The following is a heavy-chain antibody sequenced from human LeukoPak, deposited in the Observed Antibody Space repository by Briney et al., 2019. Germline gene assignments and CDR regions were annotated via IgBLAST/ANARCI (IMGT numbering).Heavy chain of an antibody. CDR1: GYTFTGYY. Sequence: ASVKVSCKASGYTFTGYYMHWVRQAPGQGLEWMGWINPNSGGTNYAQKFQARVTMTRDTSISTAYMELSRLRSDDTAVYYCARELGYCSSTSCYTGGYWGQGTLVTVSS. CDR3: ARELGYCSSTSCYTGGY. D-gene: IGHD2-2*02. V-gene: IGHV1-2*02. CDR2: INPNSGGT. J-gene: IGHJ4*02.